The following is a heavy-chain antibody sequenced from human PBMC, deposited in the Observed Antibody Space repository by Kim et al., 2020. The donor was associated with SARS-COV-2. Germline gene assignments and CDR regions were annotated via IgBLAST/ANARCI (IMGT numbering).Heavy chain of an antibody. CDR3: ARSSGTSCYTCTSYYM. CDR1: GGSISSSSYY. CDR2: IYYSGST. Sequence: SETLSLTCTVSGGSISSSSYYWGWIRQPPGKGLEWIGSIYYSGSTYYNPSLKSRVTISVDTSKNQFSLKLSSVNAADTAVYYCARSSGTSCYTCTSYYM. V-gene: IGHV4-39*01. J-gene: IGHJ6*03. D-gene: IGHD2-2*02.